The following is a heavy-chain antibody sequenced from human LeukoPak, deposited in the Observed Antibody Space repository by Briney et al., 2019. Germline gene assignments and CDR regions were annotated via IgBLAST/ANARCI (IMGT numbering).Heavy chain of an antibody. Sequence: GGSLRLSCAASGFTFSSYAMSWVRQAPGKGLEWVSAISGSGGSTYYADSVKGRFTISRDNSMNTLYLQMNSLRAEDTAVYYCAKAPRAAAGTYNGMDVWGQGTTVTVSS. J-gene: IGHJ6*02. D-gene: IGHD6-13*01. CDR1: GFTFSSYA. CDR3: AKAPRAAAGTYNGMDV. V-gene: IGHV3-23*01. CDR2: ISGSGGST.